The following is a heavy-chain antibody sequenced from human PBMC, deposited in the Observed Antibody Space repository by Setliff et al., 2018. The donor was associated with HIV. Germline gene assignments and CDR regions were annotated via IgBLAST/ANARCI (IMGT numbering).Heavy chain of an antibody. CDR2: INTHSGYT. Sequence: ASXKVSCKASGYTCNIYGNMRVRQAPGQGLGWMGWINTHSGYTNYAQNVQGRVTVTMDTSTSTAYLELRSLKSDDTAVYYCARSTTADWGQGTMVTVSS. V-gene: IGHV1-18*01. J-gene: IGHJ4*02. CDR3: ARSTTAD. D-gene: IGHD4-17*01. CDR1: GYTCNIYG.